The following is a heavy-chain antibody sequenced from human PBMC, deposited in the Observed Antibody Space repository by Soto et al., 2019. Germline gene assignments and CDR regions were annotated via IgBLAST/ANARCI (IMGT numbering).Heavy chain of an antibody. CDR1: GFTFDDYA. J-gene: IGHJ5*02. V-gene: IGHV3-9*01. D-gene: IGHD6-13*01. Sequence: EVQLVESGGGLVQPGRSLRLSCAASGFTFDDYAMHWVRQAPGKGLEWVSGISWNSGSIGYADSVKGRFTISRDNAKNSLYLQMNSLRAEDTALYYCARLHLAAAAPSWGQGTLVTVSS. CDR2: ISWNSGSI. CDR3: ARLHLAAAAPS.